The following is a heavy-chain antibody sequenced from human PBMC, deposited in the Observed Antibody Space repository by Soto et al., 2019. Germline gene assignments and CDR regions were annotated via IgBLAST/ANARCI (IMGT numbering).Heavy chain of an antibody. CDR1: GFTFSSYA. Sequence: GGSLRLSCAASGFTFSSYAMSWVRQAPGKGLEWVSVIYSGGSTYYADSVKGRFTISRHNSKNTLYLLMNSLRAEDTAVYYCAKDKGGSTMYYYYGMDVWGQGTTVTVSS. CDR3: AKDKGGSTMYYYYGMDV. D-gene: IGHD6-13*01. V-gene: IGHV3-53*04. CDR2: IYSGGST. J-gene: IGHJ6*02.